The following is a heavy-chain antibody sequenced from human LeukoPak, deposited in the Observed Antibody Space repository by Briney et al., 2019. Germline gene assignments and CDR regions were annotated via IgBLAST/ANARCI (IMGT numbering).Heavy chain of an antibody. CDR2: ISGSGGST. J-gene: IGHJ4*02. Sequence: PGGSLRLSCAASGFAFSSYAMSWVRQAPGKGLEWVSAISGSGGSTYYADSVKGRFTISRDNSKNTLYLQMNSLRAEDTAIYYCAKDYYDSSGYWDYWGQGTLVTVSS. D-gene: IGHD3-22*01. CDR3: AKDYYDSSGYWDY. CDR1: GFAFSSYA. V-gene: IGHV3-23*01.